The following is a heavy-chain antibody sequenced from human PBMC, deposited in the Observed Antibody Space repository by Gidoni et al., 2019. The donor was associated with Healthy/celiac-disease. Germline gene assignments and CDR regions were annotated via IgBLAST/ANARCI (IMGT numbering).Heavy chain of an antibody. CDR1: GGSFSGYY. Sequence: QVQLQQWGAGLFKPSHTLSLTCAVYGGSFSGYYWSWIRQPPGKGLEWIGEINHSGSTNYNPSLKSRVTISVDTSKNQFSLKLSSVTAADTAVYYCAKSIAAAGTTFDYWGQGTLVTVSS. CDR3: AKSIAAAGTTFDY. V-gene: IGHV4-34*01. CDR2: INHSGST. J-gene: IGHJ4*02. D-gene: IGHD6-13*01.